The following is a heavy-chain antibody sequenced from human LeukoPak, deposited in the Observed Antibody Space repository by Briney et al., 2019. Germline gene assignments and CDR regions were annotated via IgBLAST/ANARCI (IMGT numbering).Heavy chain of an antibody. D-gene: IGHD4-17*01. J-gene: IGHJ5*02. Sequence: ETLSLTCAVYGGSFSGYYWSWIRQPPGKGLEWIGEINHSGSTNYNPPLKSRVTISVDTSKNQFSLKLSSVTAADTAVYYCARSDDYGDYGWFDPWGQGTLVTVSS. CDR3: ARSDDYGDYGWFDP. V-gene: IGHV4-34*01. CDR2: INHSGST. CDR1: GGSFSGYY.